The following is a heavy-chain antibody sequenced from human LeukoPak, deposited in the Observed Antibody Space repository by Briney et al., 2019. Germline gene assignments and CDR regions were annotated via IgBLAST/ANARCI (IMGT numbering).Heavy chain of an antibody. J-gene: IGHJ5*02. D-gene: IGHD5-18*01. CDR1: GGTHSSYA. CDR3: ARGGYSYGYVWFDP. Sequence: VASVKVSCKACGGTHSSYAISWVRQPPGQGREWMGIINPSGGSTSYAQKFQGRVTMTRDMSTSTVYMELSSLRSEDTAVYYCARGGYSYGYVWFDPWGQGTLVTVSS. V-gene: IGHV1-46*01. CDR2: INPSGGST.